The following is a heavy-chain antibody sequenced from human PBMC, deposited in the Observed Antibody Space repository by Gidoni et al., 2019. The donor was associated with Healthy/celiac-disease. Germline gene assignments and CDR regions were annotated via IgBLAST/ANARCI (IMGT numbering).Heavy chain of an antibody. Sequence: QVQLQQWGAGLLKPSETLSPTCAVYGGSFSGYHWSWIRQPPGKGLEWIGEINHSGSTNYNPSLKSRVTISVDTSKNQFSLKLSSVTAADTAVYYCARGPSREMADAFDIWGQGTMVTVSS. D-gene: IGHD3-10*01. CDR1: GGSFSGYH. V-gene: IGHV4-34*01. J-gene: IGHJ3*02. CDR2: INHSGST. CDR3: ARGPSREMADAFDI.